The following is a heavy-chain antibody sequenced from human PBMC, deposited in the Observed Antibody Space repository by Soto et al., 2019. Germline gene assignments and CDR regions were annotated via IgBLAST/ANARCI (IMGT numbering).Heavy chain of an antibody. J-gene: IGHJ4*02. CDR1: GFTFSSYA. D-gene: IGHD6-6*01. V-gene: IGHV3-23*01. CDR2: ISASAAST. Sequence: EVQLLESGGGSVQPGGSLTLSCAASGFTFSSYAMSWVRQAPGKGLEWVSAISASAASTYYADSVKGRFTISRDNSKNTLFLQVNSLRAEDAALYYCAKGGPYSSSSYDYWGQGTLVTVSS. CDR3: AKGGPYSSSSYDY.